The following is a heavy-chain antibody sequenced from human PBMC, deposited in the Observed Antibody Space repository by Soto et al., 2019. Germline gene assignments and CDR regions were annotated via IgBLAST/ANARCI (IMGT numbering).Heavy chain of an antibody. Sequence: EVQLVESGGGLVQPGRSLRLSCAASGFTFDDYAMHWVRQAPGKGLEWVSGISWNSGSIGYADSVKGRFTISRDNAKNSLYLQMNSLRAEDTALYYCAKDTVPHYYDSSGYYHYWGQGTLVTVSS. V-gene: IGHV3-9*01. D-gene: IGHD3-22*01. CDR3: AKDTVPHYYDSSGYYHY. CDR1: GFTFDDYA. J-gene: IGHJ4*02. CDR2: ISWNSGSI.